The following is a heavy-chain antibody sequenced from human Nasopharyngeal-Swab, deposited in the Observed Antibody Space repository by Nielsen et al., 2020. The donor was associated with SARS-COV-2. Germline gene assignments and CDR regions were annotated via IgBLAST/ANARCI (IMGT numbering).Heavy chain of an antibody. CDR1: GYSFTTYW. CDR3: ARPMRPMGHYYFGMDV. V-gene: IGHV5-51*01. J-gene: IGHJ6*02. Sequence: KVSCKGSGYSFTTYWIGWVRQMPGKGLEWTGIIYPGDSNTRYSPSFQGQVTISVDKYSSTAYLQWSSLKASDTAIYYCARPMRPMGHYYFGMDVWGQGTTVTVSS. D-gene: IGHD1-26*01. CDR2: IYPGDSNT.